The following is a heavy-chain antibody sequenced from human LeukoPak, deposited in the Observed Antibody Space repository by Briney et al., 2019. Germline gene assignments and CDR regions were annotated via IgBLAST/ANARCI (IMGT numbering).Heavy chain of an antibody. CDR1: GFTFSSDS. CDR2: ISSGSSYI. V-gene: IGHV3-21*01. J-gene: IGHJ4*02. D-gene: IGHD6-13*01. Sequence: GGSLRLSCAASGFTFSSDSTNWVRQAPGKGLEWVSFISSGSSYIYYADAVKGRFTISRDNAKNSLYLQMNSLRAEDTAVYYCARENRDSRWPHLDYWGQGTLVTVSS. CDR3: ARENRDSRWPHLDY.